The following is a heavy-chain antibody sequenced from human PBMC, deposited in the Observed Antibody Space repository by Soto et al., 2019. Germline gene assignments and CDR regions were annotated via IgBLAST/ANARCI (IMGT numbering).Heavy chain of an antibody. Sequence: QVQLVQSGAEVKKPGASVKVSCKASGYTFTSYAMHWVRQAPGQRLEWMGWINAGNGNTKYSQKFQGRVTITRDTSASTAYMELSSLRSEDTAVYYCARGYSGYDGTDYWGQGTLVTVSS. J-gene: IGHJ4*02. D-gene: IGHD5-12*01. V-gene: IGHV1-3*01. CDR3: ARGYSGYDGTDY. CDR2: INAGNGNT. CDR1: GYTFTSYA.